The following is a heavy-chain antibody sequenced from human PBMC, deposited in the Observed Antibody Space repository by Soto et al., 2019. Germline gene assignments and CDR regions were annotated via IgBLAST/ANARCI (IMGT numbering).Heavy chain of an antibody. CDR1: GYTFTDSY. CDR2: INPNSGYS. CDR3: ARKAAPRLVCTAIFDN. J-gene: IGHJ4*02. D-gene: IGHD6-25*01. Sequence: QVQLVQSGAEVKEPGASVNISCKASGYTFTDSYLHCVRQAPGQGLEWMGCINPNSGYSEYARRFQGRVTMTGDTSITTAYMALSTLRSDDTAVYYWARKAAPRLVCTAIFDNWGQGTLVTVSS. V-gene: IGHV1-2*02.